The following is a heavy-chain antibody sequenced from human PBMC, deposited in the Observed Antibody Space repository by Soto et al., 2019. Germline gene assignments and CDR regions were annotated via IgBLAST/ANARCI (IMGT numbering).Heavy chain of an antibody. CDR1: GGPVSSGSYY. Sequence: SPTPSLTCTVSGGPVSSGSYYRSWIRHPPGKGREWTGYIYYSGSTNYNPSLKSRVTISVDTSKNQFSLKLSSVTAADTAVYYCARDQPYYDFWSGYPPYYYGMDVWGQGIMVTVSS. V-gene: IGHV4-61*01. CDR3: ARDQPYYDFWSGYPPYYYGMDV. CDR2: IYYSGST. D-gene: IGHD3-3*01. J-gene: IGHJ6*02.